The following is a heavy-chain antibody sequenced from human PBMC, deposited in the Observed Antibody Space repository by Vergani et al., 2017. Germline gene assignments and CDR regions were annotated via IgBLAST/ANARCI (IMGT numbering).Heavy chain of an antibody. Sequence: QVQLVQSGAEVKKPGASVKVSCKASGYTFTGYYMHWVRQAPGQGLEWMGWINPNSGGTNYAQKFQGRVTMTRDTSISTAYMELSRLRSDDTAVYYGATTYYYGSGSYYENYFDYWGQGTLVTVSS. V-gene: IGHV1-2*02. J-gene: IGHJ4*02. D-gene: IGHD3-10*01. CDR2: INPNSGGT. CDR1: GYTFTGYY. CDR3: ATTYYYGSGSYYENYFDY.